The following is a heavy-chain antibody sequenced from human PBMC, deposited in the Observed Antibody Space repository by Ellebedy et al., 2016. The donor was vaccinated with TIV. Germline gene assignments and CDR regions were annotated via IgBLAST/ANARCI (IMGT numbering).Heavy chain of an antibody. CDR2: IIYSRGRT. J-gene: IGHJ4*01. CDR3: AKGISYGSGSLDY. D-gene: IGHD3-10*01. Sequence: GESLKIYCATSGFTFSSYAMSCVRQAPGKGLGWGASIIYSRGRTYYADSVKGRFTISRDNSKDTLYLQMNSLRAEDTAVYYCAKGISYGSGSLDYWGHGTLVTVSS. V-gene: IGHV3-23*01. CDR1: GFTFSSYA.